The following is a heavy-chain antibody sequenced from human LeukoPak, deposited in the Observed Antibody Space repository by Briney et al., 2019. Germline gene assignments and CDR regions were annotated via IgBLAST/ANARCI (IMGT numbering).Heavy chain of an antibody. J-gene: IGHJ5*02. D-gene: IGHD5-18*01. CDR2: TYHRSKWYN. CDR3: ARDLGYSYGYFGDKYNWFDP. V-gene: IGHV6-1*01. Sequence: SQTLSLTCAISGDSVSSNSAAWNWIRQSPSRGLEWLGRTYHRSKWYNDYAVSVKSRITINPDASKNQFSLQLNSVTPEDTAVYYCARDLGYSYGYFGDKYNWFDPWGQGTLVTVSS. CDR1: GDSVSSNSAA.